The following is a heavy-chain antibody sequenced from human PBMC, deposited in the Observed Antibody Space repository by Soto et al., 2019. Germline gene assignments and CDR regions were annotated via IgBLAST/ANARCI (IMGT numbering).Heavy chain of an antibody. V-gene: IGHV3-23*01. J-gene: IGHJ3*02. CDR3: AHPRGFGVFDAYDI. CDR2: VSGSGGST. CDR1: VFTFITYA. Sequence: PGWSLRLCCASSVFTFITYAMSWVRQAPGKGLEWVSAVSGSGGSTFYANSVKGRFTISRDNSINTLYLQMNSLRTEDTAVYFCAHPRGFGVFDAYDIWGQGTMVTVSS. D-gene: IGHD3-10*01.